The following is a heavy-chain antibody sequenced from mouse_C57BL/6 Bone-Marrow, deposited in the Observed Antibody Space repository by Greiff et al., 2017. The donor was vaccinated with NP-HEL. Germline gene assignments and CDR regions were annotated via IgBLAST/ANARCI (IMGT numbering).Heavy chain of an antibody. CDR2: IYPGDGDT. CDR3: ARGGDYDGN. CDR1: GYAFSSSW. D-gene: IGHD2-4*01. Sequence: VQLQQSGPELVKPGASVKISCKASGYAFSSSWMNWVKQRPGKGLEWIGRIYPGDGDTNYNGKFKGKATLTADKSSSTAYMQLSSLTSEDSAVYFCARGGDYDGNWGQGTTLTVSS. V-gene: IGHV1-82*01. J-gene: IGHJ2*01.